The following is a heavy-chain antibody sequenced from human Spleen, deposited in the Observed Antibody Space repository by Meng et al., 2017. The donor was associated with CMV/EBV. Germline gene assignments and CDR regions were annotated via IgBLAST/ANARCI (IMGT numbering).Heavy chain of an antibody. J-gene: IGHJ6*02. Sequence: ASVQVSCKTSGYTFTSYAISWVRQAPGQGLEWMGWISPYNGNTNYAQKLQGRVAMTTDTSTNTAYMELRSLRSDDTAVYYCAVGGIAAAGATDYYYVMDVWAQGTTVTVSS. CDR2: ISPYNGNT. CDR1: GYTFTSYA. D-gene: IGHD6-13*01. CDR3: AVGGIAAAGATDYYYVMDV. V-gene: IGHV1-18*01.